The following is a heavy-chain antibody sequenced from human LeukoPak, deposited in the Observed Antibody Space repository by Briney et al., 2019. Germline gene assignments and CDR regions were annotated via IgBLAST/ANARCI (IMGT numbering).Heavy chain of an antibody. V-gene: IGHV3-7*01. Sequence: PGGSLRLSCAASGFTFSSYWMSWVRQAPGEGLEWVANIKLDGSEKYYVDSVKGRFTISRDNAKNSLYLQMNSLRAEDTAVYYCTRDERTVAAMECWGQGTLVTVSS. CDR2: IKLDGSEK. CDR1: GFTFSSYW. CDR3: TRDERTVAAMEC. D-gene: IGHD2-15*01. J-gene: IGHJ4*02.